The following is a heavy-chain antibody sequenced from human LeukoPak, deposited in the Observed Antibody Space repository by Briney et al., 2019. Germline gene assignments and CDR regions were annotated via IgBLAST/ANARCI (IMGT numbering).Heavy chain of an antibody. D-gene: IGHD3-22*01. Sequence: GGSLRLSCAASGFTFSSYAMSWVRQAPGKGLEWVSAISGSGGSTYYADSVKGRFTISRDNSKNTLYLQMNSLRAEDTAVYYCAKGGAYDSSGYYYYYYYGMDVWGQGTTVTISS. CDR1: GFTFSSYA. CDR3: AKGGAYDSSGYYYYYYYGMDV. J-gene: IGHJ6*02. V-gene: IGHV3-23*01. CDR2: ISGSGGST.